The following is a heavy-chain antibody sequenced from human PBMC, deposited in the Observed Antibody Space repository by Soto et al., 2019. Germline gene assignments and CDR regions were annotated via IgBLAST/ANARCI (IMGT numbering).Heavy chain of an antibody. D-gene: IGHD5-12*01. J-gene: IGHJ4*02. CDR2: ITSSSSNFT. V-gene: IGHV3-11*06. CDR3: VRDRGYSGYTY. Sequence: QVHLVESGGGLVKPGGSLRLSCAASGFDLSDYYMSWIRQAPGKGPEWVAYITSSSSNFTNYADSVKGRFTISRDNAKNSVYLQMNSLTAEDTALYYCVRDRGYSGYTYWGQGTLVTVSA. CDR1: GFDLSDYY.